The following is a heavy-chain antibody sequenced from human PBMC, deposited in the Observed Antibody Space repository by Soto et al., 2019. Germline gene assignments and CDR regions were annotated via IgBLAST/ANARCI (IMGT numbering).Heavy chain of an antibody. V-gene: IGHV4-34*01. D-gene: IGHD3-9*01. CDR1: GGSFSGYY. CDR2: INHSGST. CDR3: ASQYYDILAGYYHMDV. Sequence: QVQLQQWGAGLLKPSETLSLTCAVYGGSFSGYYWSWIRQPPGEGLEWIGEINHSGSTNYNPSLKSRVTISVDQSKNQFSLKLSSVTAADTAVYYCASQYYDILAGYYHMDVWGKGTTVTVSS. J-gene: IGHJ6*03.